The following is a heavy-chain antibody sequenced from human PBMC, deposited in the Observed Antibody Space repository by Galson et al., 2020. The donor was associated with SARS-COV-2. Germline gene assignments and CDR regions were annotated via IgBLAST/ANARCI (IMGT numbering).Heavy chain of an antibody. D-gene: IGHD3-10*01. J-gene: IGHJ4*02. CDR3: ARGDYFGLGSNYKGFDY. Sequence: ASVKVSCKASGYTFTNYAISWVRQAPGQGLEWVGWISGYQDNTYYSQKLQGRVTMTTDTSTSTAYMELRSLRSDDTAVYYCARGDYFGLGSNYKGFDYWGQGSLVTVSS. V-gene: IGHV1-18*01. CDR2: ISGYQDNT. CDR1: GYTFTNYA.